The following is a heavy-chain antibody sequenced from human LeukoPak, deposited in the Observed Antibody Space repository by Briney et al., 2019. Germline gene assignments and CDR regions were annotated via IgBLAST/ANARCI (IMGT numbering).Heavy chain of an antibody. D-gene: IGHD2-15*01. CDR1: GDSISTYY. CDR3: VRGYCSGSNCPNCFGP. Sequence: PSETLSLTCTVSGDSISTYYWSWIRQPPGKGLEWIGYVPYSRSTNYNPSLKSRVRISVDTSKNQFSLKLSSVTATDTAVYYCVRGYCSGSNCPNCFGPWGQGTLVTVSS. J-gene: IGHJ5*02. V-gene: IGHV4-59*08. CDR2: VPYSRST.